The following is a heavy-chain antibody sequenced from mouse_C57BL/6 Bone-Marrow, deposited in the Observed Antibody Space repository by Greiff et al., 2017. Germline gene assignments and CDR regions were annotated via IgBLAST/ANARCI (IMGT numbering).Heavy chain of an antibody. Sequence: EVKLMESGGGLVKPGGSLKLSCAASGFTFSDYGMHWVRQAPEKGLEWVAYISSGSSTIYYADTVKGRFTISRDNAKNTLFLQMTSLRSEDTAMYYCARTGYYDYFDNWRQGATRTVS. CDR1: GFTFSDYG. V-gene: IGHV5-17*01. CDR2: ISSGSSTI. D-gene: IGHD2-3*01. CDR3: ARTGYYDYFDN. J-gene: IGHJ2*01.